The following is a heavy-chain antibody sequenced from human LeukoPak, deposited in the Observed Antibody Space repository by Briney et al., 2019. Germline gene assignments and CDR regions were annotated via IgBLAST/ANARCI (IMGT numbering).Heavy chain of an antibody. CDR2: VSGSGDRM. J-gene: IGHJ4*02. CDR3: AKAAAAPGFDF. Sequence: PGGSLRLSCAASGFTSSSYALNWVRRAPGKGVEWVATVSGSGDRMYHADSVKGRFTISRDNSKNTIYLQMNSLRAEDTALYYCAKAAAAPGFDFWGQGTLVTVSS. V-gene: IGHV3-23*01. D-gene: IGHD6-13*01. CDR1: GFTSSSYA.